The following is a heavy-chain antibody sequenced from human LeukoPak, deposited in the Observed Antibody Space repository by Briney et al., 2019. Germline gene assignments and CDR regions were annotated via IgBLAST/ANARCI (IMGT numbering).Heavy chain of an antibody. D-gene: IGHD1-26*01. CDR2: IIPIFGTA. CDR1: GGTFSSYA. Sequence: ASVKVSCKASGGTFSSYAISWVRQAPGQGLEWMGGIIPIFGTANYAQKFQGRVTITADKSTSTAYMELSSLRSEDTAVYYCARAMWELLDWGSDYYYYYMDVWGKGTTVTVSS. J-gene: IGHJ6*03. CDR3: ARAMWELLDWGSDYYYYYMDV. V-gene: IGHV1-69*06.